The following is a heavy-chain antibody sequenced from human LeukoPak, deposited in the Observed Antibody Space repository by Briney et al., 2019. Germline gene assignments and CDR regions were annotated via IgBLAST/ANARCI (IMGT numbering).Heavy chain of an antibody. D-gene: IGHD1-26*01. J-gene: IGHJ4*02. CDR2: ISASGGST. V-gene: IGHV3-23*01. CDR1: GFTFSSSA. Sequence: GGSLRLSCAASGFTFSSSAMSWVRQVPGKGLEWVSGISASGGSTSYADSVRGRFTISRDNSKNTLYVQMNSLRDEDTAVYYYAKDQRWESPHYLDSWGQGTLVTVSS. CDR3: AKDQRWESPHYLDS.